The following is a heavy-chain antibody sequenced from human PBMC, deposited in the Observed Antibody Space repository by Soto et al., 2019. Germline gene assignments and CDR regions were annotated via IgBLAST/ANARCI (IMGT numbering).Heavy chain of an antibody. Sequence: PGGSLRLSCEGSGFAFSDYYMSWIRQAPGRGLEWISYSSNSGTFTRYSDSEKGRFSISRDNTKNFLYLQMNSLRAEDTAVYYCARSGDNYNFLDYWGQVTPVTVSS. CDR1: GFAFSDYY. CDR2: SSNSGTFT. J-gene: IGHJ4*02. V-gene: IGHV3-11*06. CDR3: ARSGDNYNFLDY. D-gene: IGHD3-3*01.